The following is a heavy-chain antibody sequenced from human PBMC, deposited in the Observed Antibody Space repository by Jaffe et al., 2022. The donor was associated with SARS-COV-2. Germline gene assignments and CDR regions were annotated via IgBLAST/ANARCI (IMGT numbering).Heavy chain of an antibody. CDR3: ATAHQYYDILTGDRRSDAFDI. D-gene: IGHD3-9*01. Sequence: QVQLVQSGAEVKKPGASVKVSCKVSGYTLTELSMHWVRQAPGKGLEWMGGFDPEDGETIYAQKFQGRVTMTEDTSTDTAYMELSSLRSEDTAVYYCATAHQYYDILTGDRRSDAFDIWGQGTMVTVSS. CDR1: GYTLTELS. V-gene: IGHV1-24*01. J-gene: IGHJ3*02. CDR2: FDPEDGET.